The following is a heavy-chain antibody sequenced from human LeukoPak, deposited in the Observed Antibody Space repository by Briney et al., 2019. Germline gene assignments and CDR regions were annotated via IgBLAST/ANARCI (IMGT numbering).Heavy chain of an antibody. V-gene: IGHV1-18*01. CDR2: ISAYNGNT. D-gene: IGHD6-19*01. CDR1: GGTFSSYA. Sequence: ASVKVSCKASGGTFSSYAISWVRQAPGQGLEWMGWISAYNGNTNYAQKLQGRVTMTTDTSTSTAYMELRSLRSDDTAVYYCARGGREQWLVRGPPTRWDFDYWGQGTLVTVSS. J-gene: IGHJ4*02. CDR3: ARGGREQWLVRGPPTRWDFDY.